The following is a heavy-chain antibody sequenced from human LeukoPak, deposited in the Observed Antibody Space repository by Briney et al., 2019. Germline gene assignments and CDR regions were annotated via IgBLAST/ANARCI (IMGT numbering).Heavy chain of an antibody. D-gene: IGHD6-13*01. CDR2: IYHSGNT. J-gene: IGHJ4*02. Sequence: SETLSLTCTVSAYSISSGYKWGWIRQPPGKGLEWIGSIYHSGNTYYNPSLRSRVTISVDTSKNQFSLKLSSVTAADTAIYYCARARSGYTSSWYFVSWGQGTLVTVSS. CDR1: AYSISSGYK. CDR3: ARARSGYTSSWYFVS. V-gene: IGHV4-38-2*02.